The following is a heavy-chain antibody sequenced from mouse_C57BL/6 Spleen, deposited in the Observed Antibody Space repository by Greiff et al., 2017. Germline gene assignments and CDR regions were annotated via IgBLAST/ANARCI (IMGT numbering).Heavy chain of an antibody. CDR3: ARPYYGSSYGYFDV. D-gene: IGHD1-1*01. CDR2: IWSGGST. J-gene: IGHJ1*03. CDR1: GFSLTSYG. V-gene: IGHV2-2*01. Sequence: VQLQESGPGLVQPSQSLSITCTVSGFSLTSYGVHWVRQSPGKGLEWLGVIWSGGSTDYNAAFISSLSISKDNSKSQVFFKMNSLQADDTAIYYCARPYYGSSYGYFDVWGTGTTVTVSS.